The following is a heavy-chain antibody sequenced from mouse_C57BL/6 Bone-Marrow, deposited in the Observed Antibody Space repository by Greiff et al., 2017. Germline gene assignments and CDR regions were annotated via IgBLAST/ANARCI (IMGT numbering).Heavy chain of an antibody. V-gene: IGHV1-76*01. D-gene: IGHD1-1*01. CDR1: DYTFTDYY. CDR2: IYPGSGNT. J-gene: IGHJ1*03. Sequence: QVQLKQSGAELVRPGASVKLSCKASDYTFTDYYINWVKQRPGQGLEWIARIYPGSGNTYYNEKFKGKATLTAEKSSSTAYMQLSSLTSEDSAVYFCARDYGSSFWYFDVWGTGTTVTVSS. CDR3: ARDYGSSFWYFDV.